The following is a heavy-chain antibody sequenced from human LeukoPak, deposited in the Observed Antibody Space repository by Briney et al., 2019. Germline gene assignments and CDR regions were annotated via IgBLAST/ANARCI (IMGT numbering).Heavy chain of an antibody. Sequence: SGPTLVKPTQTLTLTCTFSGFSLSTSGVGVGWIRQPPGKALEWLALIYWNDDKRYSPSLKSRLTITKDTSKNQVALTMTNMDPVDTATYYCAHSVRDSYGPNYFDYWGQGTLVTVSS. CDR2: IYWNDDK. D-gene: IGHD3-10*01. V-gene: IGHV2-5*01. CDR1: GFSLSTSGVG. CDR3: AHSVRDSYGPNYFDY. J-gene: IGHJ4*02.